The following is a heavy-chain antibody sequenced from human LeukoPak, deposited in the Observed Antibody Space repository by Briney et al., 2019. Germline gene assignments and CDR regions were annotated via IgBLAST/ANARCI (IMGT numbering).Heavy chain of an antibody. CDR3: GRVGGRSKAAKGDAFDI. CDR2: ISSGSTYM. J-gene: IGHJ3*02. V-gene: IGHV3-21*01. CDR1: GFTFSTYW. D-gene: IGHD6-6*01. Sequence: GGSLRLSCAASGFTFSTYWMHWVRQAPGKGLEWVSSISSGSTYMYYADSVKGRFTISGDNAQNSMYLQMNSLRAEDTAVYYCGRVGGRSKAAKGDAFDIWGQGTMVTVSS.